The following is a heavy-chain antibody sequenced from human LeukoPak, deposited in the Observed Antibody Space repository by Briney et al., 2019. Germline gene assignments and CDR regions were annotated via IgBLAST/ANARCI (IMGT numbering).Heavy chain of an antibody. CDR1: GGSISSGGYS. J-gene: IGHJ4*02. D-gene: IGHD2-2*01. V-gene: IGHV4-30-2*01. CDR2: IYHSGST. CDR3: ARDPRGNRAAAAYYFDY. Sequence: TLSLTCAVSGGSISSGGYSWSWIRQPPGKGLEWIGYIYHSGSTYYNPSLKSRVTISVDRSKNQFSLKLSSVTAADTAVYYCARDPRGNRAAAAYYFDYWGQGTLVTVSS.